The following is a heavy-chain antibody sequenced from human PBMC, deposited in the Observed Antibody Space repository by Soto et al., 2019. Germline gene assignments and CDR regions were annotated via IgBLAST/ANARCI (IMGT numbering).Heavy chain of an antibody. CDR1: GFTFSSYA. J-gene: IGHJ6*02. CDR2: IGESGTPT. Sequence: PGGSLRLSCAASGFTFSSYAMKWVRQAPGKGLEWVSLIGESGTPTYYADSVKGRFTISRDNSGNTLFLEMYSLRAEDTAVYYCATYYYGMDVWGQGTTVTVAS. CDR3: ATYYYGMDV. V-gene: IGHV3-23*01.